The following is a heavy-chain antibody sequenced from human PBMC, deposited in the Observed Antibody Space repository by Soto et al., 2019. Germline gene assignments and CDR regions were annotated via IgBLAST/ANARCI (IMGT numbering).Heavy chain of an antibody. CDR3: ARAYCSNAICYYYFDY. CDR1: GFTCSSYA. CDR2: VYYDGSNK. D-gene: IGHD2-8*01. V-gene: IGHV3-33*01. Sequence: GGSLRLSCAASGFTCSSYAMHWVRQAPGKGLEWVAVVYYDGSNKYYADSVKGRFTISRDNSKNTLYLQMDSLRAEDTAVYYCARAYCSNAICYYYFDYWGQGILVTVSS. J-gene: IGHJ4*02.